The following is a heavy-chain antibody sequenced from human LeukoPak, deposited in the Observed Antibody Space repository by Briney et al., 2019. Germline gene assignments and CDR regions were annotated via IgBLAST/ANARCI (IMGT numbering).Heavy chain of an antibody. CDR3: ARGATISETGYFDF. Sequence: SETLSLTCAVYGGSFSRYYWSWIRQSPGKGLEWIAEIDHRGDTNYNPSVKSRVTISVDTSKKQFSRKVRSLSAADTAVYYCARGATISETGYFDFWGQGTLVTVSS. CDR1: GGSFSRYY. V-gene: IGHV4-34*01. CDR2: IDHRGDT. J-gene: IGHJ4*03. D-gene: IGHD5-24*01.